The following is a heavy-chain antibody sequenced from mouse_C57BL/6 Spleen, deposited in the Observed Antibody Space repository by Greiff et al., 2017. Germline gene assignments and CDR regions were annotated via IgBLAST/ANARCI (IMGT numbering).Heavy chain of an antibody. CDR1: GYSFTDYN. V-gene: IGHV1-39*01. Sequence: VQLKESGPELVKPGASVKISCKASGYSFTDYNMNWVKQSNGKSLEWIGVINPNCGTTSYNQKFKGKATLTVGQSSSTAYMQLNSLTSEDSAVYYCAREGLGRDYFDYWGQGTTLTVSS. CDR2: INPNCGTT. CDR3: AREGLGRDYFDY. D-gene: IGHD4-1*01. J-gene: IGHJ2*01.